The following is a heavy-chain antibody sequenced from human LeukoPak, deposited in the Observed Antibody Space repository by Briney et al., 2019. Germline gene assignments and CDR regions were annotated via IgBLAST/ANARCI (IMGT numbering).Heavy chain of an antibody. CDR1: GGTFSSYT. CDR2: IIPILGIA. CDR3: AESPLEVAVAGTEKGFRY. D-gene: IGHD6-19*01. V-gene: IGHV1-69*02. Sequence: SVKVSCKASGGTFSSYTISWVRQAPGQGLEWMGRIIPILGIANYAQKFQGRVTITAGKSTSTAYMELSSLRSEDTAVYYCAESPLEVAVAGTEKGFRYWGQGTLVTVSS. J-gene: IGHJ4*02.